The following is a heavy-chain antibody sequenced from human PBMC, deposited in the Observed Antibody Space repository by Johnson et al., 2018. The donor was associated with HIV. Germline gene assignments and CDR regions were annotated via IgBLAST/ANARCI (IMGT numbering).Heavy chain of an antibody. CDR2: IWPAGNNR. V-gene: IGHV3-33*01. J-gene: IGHJ3*02. CDR3: AREWSSSRWTYGGDI. Sequence: QVQLVESGGGVVQPGTSLRLSCEASGLTLSAYGLHWVRQAPGKGLEWVAVIWPAGNNRYYADSVKGRFTVSRDNSKNTLYLQMNNLRAEDTAVYYCAREWSSSRWTYGGDIWGQGTMVTVSS. CDR1: GLTLSAYG. D-gene: IGHD6-13*01.